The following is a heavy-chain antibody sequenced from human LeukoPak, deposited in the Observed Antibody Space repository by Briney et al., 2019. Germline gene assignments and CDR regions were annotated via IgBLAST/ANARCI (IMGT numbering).Heavy chain of an antibody. CDR3: ARDLAAGSGYNIDY. D-gene: IGHD3-22*01. CDR1: GGSISSYY. V-gene: IGHV4-59*01. J-gene: IGHJ4*02. Sequence: SETLSLTCTVSGGSISSYYWSWIRQPPGKGLEWIGYIYYSGSTNYNPSLKSRVTISVDTSKNQFSLKLSSVTAADTAVYYCARDLAAGSGYNIDYWGQGTLVTVSS. CDR2: IYYSGST.